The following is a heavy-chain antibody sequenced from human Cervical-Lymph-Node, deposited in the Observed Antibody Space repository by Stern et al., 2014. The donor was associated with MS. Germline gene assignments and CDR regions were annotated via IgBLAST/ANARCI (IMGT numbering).Heavy chain of an antibody. CDR2: INPNGGTT. CDR1: GYTFTKFF. V-gene: IGHV1-46*01. CDR3: ARSDWERYFDL. J-gene: IGHJ2*01. Sequence: VPLEPSGAEVRKPGASVKVSCKASGYTFTKFFIHWGRQAPGQGLEWMGIINPNGGTTRYAQRFQDRVTMSRDTSTSTVYMELSSLRSEDTAVYFCARSDWERYFDLWGRGTQVTVSS. D-gene: IGHD1-26*01.